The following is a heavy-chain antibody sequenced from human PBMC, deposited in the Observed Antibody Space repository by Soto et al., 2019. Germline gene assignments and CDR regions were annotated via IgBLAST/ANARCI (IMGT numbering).Heavy chain of an antibody. CDR1: GYRFTGYG. Sequence: QVPLVQSGAEVKQPGASLKVSCKASGYRFTGYGLHWVRQAPGQGLQWMGWINPKSGATDYAQKFQGRVTMTREMSTNTAYLELSGRRSEYTADDTSVYYCAKSNYGGDDYFQYGLDVWGQGTTVSVAS. D-gene: IGHD2-21*02. V-gene: IGHV1-2*02. J-gene: IGHJ6*02. CDR2: INPKSGAT. CDR3: VYYCAKSNYGGDDYFQYGLDV.